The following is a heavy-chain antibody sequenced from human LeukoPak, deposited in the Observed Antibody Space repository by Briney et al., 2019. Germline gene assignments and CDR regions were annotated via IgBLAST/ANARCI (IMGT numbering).Heavy chain of an antibody. CDR3: ARGQGPIVVVPAAIIGPYFDY. Sequence: PSETLSLTCTVSGGSISSGGYYWSWIRQPPGKGLEWIGYIYHSGSTYYNPSLKSRVTISVDRSKNQFSLKLSSVTAADTAVYYCARGQGPIVVVPAAIIGPYFDYWGQGTLVTVSS. CDR1: GGSISSGGYY. V-gene: IGHV4-30-2*01. CDR2: IYHSGST. J-gene: IGHJ4*02. D-gene: IGHD2-2*02.